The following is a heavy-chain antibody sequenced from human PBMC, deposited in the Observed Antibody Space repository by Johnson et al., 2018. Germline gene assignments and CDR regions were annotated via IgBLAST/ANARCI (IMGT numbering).Heavy chain of an antibody. CDR1: GFTFSSYG. Sequence: QVQLVQSGGGVVQPGRSLRLSCAASGFTFSSYGMHWVRQAPGKGLEWVAVISYDGSNKYYADSVKGRFTISRDNSKNTLYLQMNSLRAEDTAVYYCAKDQSPEVGGDPFDILGQGTMVTVSS. V-gene: IGHV3-30*18. D-gene: IGHD1-26*01. CDR3: AKDQSPEVGGDPFDI. CDR2: ISYDGSNK. J-gene: IGHJ3*02.